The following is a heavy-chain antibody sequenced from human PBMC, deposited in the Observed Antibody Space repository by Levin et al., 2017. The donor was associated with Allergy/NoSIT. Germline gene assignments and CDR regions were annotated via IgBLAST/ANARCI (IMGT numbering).Heavy chain of an antibody. CDR1: GYTFTSYY. Sequence: ASVKVSCKASGYTFTSYYMHWVRQAPGQGLEWMGIINPSGGSTSYAQKFQGRVTMTRDTSTSTVYMELSSLRSEDKAVYYCARDGEYCSGGSCSDYWGQGTLVTVSS. J-gene: IGHJ4*02. V-gene: IGHV1-46*01. CDR3: ARDGEYCSGGSCSDY. CDR2: INPSGGST. D-gene: IGHD2-15*01.